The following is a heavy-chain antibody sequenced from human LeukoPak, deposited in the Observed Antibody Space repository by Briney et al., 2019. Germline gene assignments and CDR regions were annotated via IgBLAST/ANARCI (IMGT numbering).Heavy chain of an antibody. CDR1: GFTFSSYA. Sequence: GALRLSFAASGFTFSSYAMHWVRQAPGKGLEWVAVISYDGSNKYYADSVKGRFTISRDNSKNTLYLQMNSLRAEDTAVYYCATDGSDPWGQGTLVTVSS. J-gene: IGHJ5*02. V-gene: IGHV3-30-3*01. CDR2: ISYDGSNK. CDR3: ATDGSDP.